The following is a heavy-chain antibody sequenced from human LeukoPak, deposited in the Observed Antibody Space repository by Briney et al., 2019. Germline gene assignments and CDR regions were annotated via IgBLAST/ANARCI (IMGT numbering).Heavy chain of an antibody. CDR2: IVVGSGNT. CDR3: AADSGTEDRSGGSGDDAFDI. D-gene: IGHD2-15*01. V-gene: IGHV1-58*01. CDR1: GFTFTSSA. Sequence: SVKVSCKASGFTFTSSAVQWVRQARGQRLEWIGWIVVGSGNTNYAQKFQERVTTTRDMSTSTAYMELSSLRSEDTAVYYCAADSGTEDRSGGSGDDAFDIWGQGTMVTVSS. J-gene: IGHJ3*02.